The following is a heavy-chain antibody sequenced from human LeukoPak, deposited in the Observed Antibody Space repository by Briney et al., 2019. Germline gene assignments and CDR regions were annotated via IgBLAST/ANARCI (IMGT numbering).Heavy chain of an antibody. J-gene: IGHJ4*02. CDR3: ARVGITMIVAPLNT. CDR1: GYTFTDYY. CDR2: INPNSGGT. Sequence: GASVKVSCKASGYTFTDYYMHWVRQAPGQGLEWMGWINPNSGGTNYAQKFKGRVTMTRDTSISTAYMELSRLKSDDTAVYYCARVGITMIVAPLNTWGQGTLVTVSP. D-gene: IGHD3-22*01. V-gene: IGHV1-2*02.